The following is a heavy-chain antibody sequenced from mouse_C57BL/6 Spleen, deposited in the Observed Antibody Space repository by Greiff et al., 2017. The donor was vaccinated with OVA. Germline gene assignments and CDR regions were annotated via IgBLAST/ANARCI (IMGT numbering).Heavy chain of an antibody. CDR1: GYTFTSYW. V-gene: IGHV1-69*01. Sequence: QVQLQQPGAELVMPGASVKLSCKASGYTFTSYWMHWVKQRPGQGLEWIGEIDPSDSYTNYNQKFKGKATLTVDKSSSTAYMQRISLTADDAAVYYCARAGTEYFDYWGQGTTLTVSS. J-gene: IGHJ2*01. CDR3: ARAGTEYFDY. CDR2: IDPSDSYT. D-gene: IGHD3-3*01.